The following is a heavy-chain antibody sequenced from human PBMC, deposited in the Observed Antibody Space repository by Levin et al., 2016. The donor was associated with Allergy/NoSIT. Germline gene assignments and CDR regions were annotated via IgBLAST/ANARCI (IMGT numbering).Heavy chain of an antibody. CDR1: EFTFSSYG. V-gene: IGHV3-30*18. J-gene: IGHJ6*03. D-gene: IGHD6-13*01. CDR2: ISYDGTNK. CDR3: AKDSSSWSQDYYYYYSGR. Sequence: GESLKISCAASEFTFSSYGIHWVRQAPDKGLEWVAVISYDGTNKYYADSVKGRFTISRDNSKNTLYLQMNSLRAEDTAVYYCAKDSSSWSQDYYYYYSGRLGQRDHGHRLL.